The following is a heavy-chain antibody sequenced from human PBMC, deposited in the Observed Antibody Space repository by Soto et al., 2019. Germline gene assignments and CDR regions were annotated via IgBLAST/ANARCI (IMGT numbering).Heavy chain of an antibody. CDR1: GDSIGPFY. CDR3: ARGMGRYFDL. D-gene: IGHD2-8*01. CDR2: LSASGRT. J-gene: IGHJ2*01. V-gene: IGHV4-4*07. Sequence: SETLSLTCAISGDSIGPFYWSWIRQPAGKGLESLGRLSASGRTNYSPSLQSRVTMSLARSKNLFSLRLTSVSAADTSVYFCARGMGRYFDLLGRGTLVAVSS.